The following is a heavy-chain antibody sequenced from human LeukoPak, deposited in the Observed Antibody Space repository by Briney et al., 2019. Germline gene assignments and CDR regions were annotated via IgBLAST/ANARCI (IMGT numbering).Heavy chain of an antibody. V-gene: IGHV3-53*01. J-gene: IGHJ4*02. CDR1: GFTISNTY. Sequence: PGGSLRLSCAASGFTISNTYMSWVRQAPGKGLEWVSVIYSGGSTYYADSVKGRFTISRDNSKNTLYLQMNSLRAEDTAVYYCARGPMTVITLGGQGTLVTVSS. CDR2: IYSGGST. D-gene: IGHD2-21*02. CDR3: ARGPMTVITL.